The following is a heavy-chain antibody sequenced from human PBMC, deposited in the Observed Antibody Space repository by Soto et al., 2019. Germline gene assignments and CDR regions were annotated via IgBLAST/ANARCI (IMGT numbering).Heavy chain of an antibody. CDR3: VANHGAAGSPRD. D-gene: IGHD6-25*01. CDR2: VAAYDGGT. CDR1: GKTFINYA. Sequence: QLVQSGTEVKKPGASVKVSCKSSGKTFINYAFSWVRQAPGEGLEYMGMVAAYDGGTWYTQKFRGRVSMTTDTSATSAYMELRSLRFDDTAVYYCVANHGAAGSPRDWGQGTLVIVSS. J-gene: IGHJ4*02. V-gene: IGHV1-18*01.